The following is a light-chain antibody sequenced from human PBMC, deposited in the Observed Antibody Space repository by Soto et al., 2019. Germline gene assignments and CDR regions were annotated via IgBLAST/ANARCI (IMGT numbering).Light chain of an antibody. CDR1: SSDVGVYKY. CDR3: WSYAGDYTFV. V-gene: IGLV2-11*01. CDR2: DVI. Sequence: QSALIQPRSVSGSPGQSVTISCTGTSSDVGVYKYVSWYRQHPGKAPKLMIYDVITRPSGVPDRFSGSKSGNTASLTISGLQAEDEADYYCWSYAGDYTFVFGSGTKLTVL. J-gene: IGLJ1*01.